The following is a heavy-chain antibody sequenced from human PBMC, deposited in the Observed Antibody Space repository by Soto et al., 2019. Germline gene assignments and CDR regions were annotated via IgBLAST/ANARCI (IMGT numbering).Heavy chain of an antibody. Sequence: WASVKVSCKASGGTFSSYAISWVRQAPGQGLEWMGGIIPIFGTANYAQKFQGRVTITADESTSTAYMELSSLRSEDTAVYYCATNLYSGSSLDAFDIWGQGTMVTVSS. J-gene: IGHJ3*02. CDR1: GGTFSSYA. D-gene: IGHD1-26*01. CDR2: IIPIFGTA. CDR3: ATNLYSGSSLDAFDI. V-gene: IGHV1-69*13.